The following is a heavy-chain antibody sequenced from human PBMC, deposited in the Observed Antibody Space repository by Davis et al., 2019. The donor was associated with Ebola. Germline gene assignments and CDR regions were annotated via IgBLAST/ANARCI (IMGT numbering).Heavy chain of an antibody. D-gene: IGHD3-22*01. CDR2: INPNTGGT. J-gene: IGHJ6*02. Sequence: AASVKVSCKASGYIFTDYHIHWVRQAPGQGLEWVGRINPNTGGTNYAQKLHDRVTLTTDTSTSTAYMEMRSLRSDDTAVYYCARGGINMVVVPLDYNFYAMDVWGQGTTVTVSS. V-gene: IGHV1-2*06. CDR1: GYIFTDYH. CDR3: ARGGINMVVVPLDYNFYAMDV.